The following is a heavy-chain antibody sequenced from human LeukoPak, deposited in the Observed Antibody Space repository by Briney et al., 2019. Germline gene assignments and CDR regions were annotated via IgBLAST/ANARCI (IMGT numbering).Heavy chain of an antibody. J-gene: IGHJ4*02. V-gene: IGHV3-21*01. D-gene: IGHD3-22*01. Sequence: GGSLRLSCAASGFTFSSYSMNWVRQAPGKGLEWVSSISSSSSYIYYADSVKGRFTISRDNAKNSLYLQMNSLRAEDTAVCYCARPEYDSSGYAFNYWGQGTLVTVSS. CDR1: GFTFSSYS. CDR2: ISSSSSYI. CDR3: ARPEYDSSGYAFNY.